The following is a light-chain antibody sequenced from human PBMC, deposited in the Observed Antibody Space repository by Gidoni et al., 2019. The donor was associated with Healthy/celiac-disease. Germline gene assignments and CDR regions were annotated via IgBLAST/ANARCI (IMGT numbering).Light chain of an antibody. J-gene: IGKJ1*01. CDR3: QQYNSYST. Sequence: DIQINPSPSPLSASVGDRIPIPCQASQSISSWLAWYQQKPGKAPKLLRYDASSLASGVPSRFSCRGSGTQFTLTLSSLQPDDFATYYCQQYNSYSTFGQGTKVEIK. V-gene: IGKV1-5*01. CDR2: DAS. CDR1: QSISSW.